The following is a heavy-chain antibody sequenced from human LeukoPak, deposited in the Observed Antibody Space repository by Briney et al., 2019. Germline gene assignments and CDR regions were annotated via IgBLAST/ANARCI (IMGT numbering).Heavy chain of an antibody. V-gene: IGHV3-23*01. D-gene: IGHD3-22*01. Sequence: GGTLRLSCAASGFTFSSYGMTWVRQAPGKGLEWVSAISDSGGRTFYADSVKGRFTISRDNSKNTLYLQMHSLRAEDTAVYYCAKDSYDNSIWGQGTLVTVSS. CDR1: GFTFSSYG. CDR2: ISDSGGRT. J-gene: IGHJ4*02. CDR3: AKDSYDNSI.